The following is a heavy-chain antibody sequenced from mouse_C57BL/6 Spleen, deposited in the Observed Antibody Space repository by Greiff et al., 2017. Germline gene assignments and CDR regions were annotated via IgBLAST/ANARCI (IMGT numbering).Heavy chain of an antibody. Sequence: EVQLQQSGPELVKPGASVKISCKASGYTFTDYYMNWVKQSHGKSLEWIGDINPNNGGTSYNQKFKGKATLTVDKSSSTAYMELRSLTSEDSAVYYCARSKYYGYDDYFDYWGQGTTLTVSS. CDR2: INPNNGGT. D-gene: IGHD2-2*01. CDR1: GYTFTDYY. V-gene: IGHV1-26*01. CDR3: ARSKYYGYDDYFDY. J-gene: IGHJ2*01.